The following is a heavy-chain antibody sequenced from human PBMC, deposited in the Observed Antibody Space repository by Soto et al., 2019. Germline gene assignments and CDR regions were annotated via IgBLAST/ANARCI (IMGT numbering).Heavy chain of an antibody. CDR2: INYSGST. Sequence: SETLSLTCTVSGGSISSSSYYWGWIRQPPGKGLEWIGSINYSGSTYYKPSLKSRVTISVDSSKNHFFLKLSSVTAADTVVFFCSSHVLAGQNYYYYGMDVWGQRTTVTVSS. J-gene: IGHJ6*02. D-gene: IGHD3-3*02. CDR1: GGSISSSSYY. V-gene: IGHV4-39*01. CDR3: SSHVLAGQNYYYYGMDV.